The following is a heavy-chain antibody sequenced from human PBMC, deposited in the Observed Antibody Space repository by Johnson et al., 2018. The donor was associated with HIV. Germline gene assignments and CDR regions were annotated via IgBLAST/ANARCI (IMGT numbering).Heavy chain of an antibody. CDR2: ISYDGSNK. V-gene: IGHV3-33*05. CDR3: ARSGGYPNAFDI. Sequence: QVQLVESGGGVVQPGRSLRLSCAASGFTFSSYGMHWVRQAPGKGLEWVAVISYDGSNKYYADSVKGRFTISRDNAKNSLYRQMNSLRVEDTAVYYCARSGGYPNAFDIWGQGTMVTVSS. J-gene: IGHJ3*02. CDR1: GFTFSSYG. D-gene: IGHD6-13*01.